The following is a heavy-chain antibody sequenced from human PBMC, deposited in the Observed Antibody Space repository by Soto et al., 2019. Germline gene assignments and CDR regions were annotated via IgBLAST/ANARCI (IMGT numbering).Heavy chain of an antibody. CDR2: IYYSGST. J-gene: IGHJ1*01. D-gene: IGHD3-10*01. CDR3: STVWFGESQH. Sequence: QLQLQESGPGLVKPSETLSLTCTVSGGSISSSSYYWGWIRQPPGKGLEWIGSIYYSGSTYYNPSLKSRVTISVDTSKNQFSLMLSSVTAAETAVYYRSTVWFGESQHWGQGTLVTVSS. CDR1: GGSISSSSYY. V-gene: IGHV4-39*01.